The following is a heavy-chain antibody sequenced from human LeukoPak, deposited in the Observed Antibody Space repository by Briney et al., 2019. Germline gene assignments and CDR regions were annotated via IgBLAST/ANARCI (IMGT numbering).Heavy chain of an antibody. CDR3: TTDVTTSGAPDY. Sequence: GGPLRLSCAASGFTFSSYAMTWVRQAPGKGLEWVGRIKSKTDGGTIDYAAPVKGRFTISRDDSKNILYLQMNSLKTEDSAVYYCTTDVTTSGAPDYWGQGTLVTVSS. J-gene: IGHJ4*02. D-gene: IGHD3-22*01. CDR2: IKSKTDGGTI. V-gene: IGHV3-15*01. CDR1: GFTFSSYA.